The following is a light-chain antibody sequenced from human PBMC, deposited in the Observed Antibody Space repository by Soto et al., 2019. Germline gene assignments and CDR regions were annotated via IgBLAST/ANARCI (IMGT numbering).Light chain of an antibody. J-gene: IGKJ1*01. CDR1: QSVSSN. Sequence: EILMTQSPSTLSATAVARATLSCTASQSVSSNLAWYQQKPGQAPRLLIYGASTRATGIPARFSGSGSGTEFTLTISSLQSEDFAVYYCQQYNNWPPWTFGQGTKVDIK. CDR2: GAS. V-gene: IGKV3-15*01. CDR3: QQYNNWPPWT.